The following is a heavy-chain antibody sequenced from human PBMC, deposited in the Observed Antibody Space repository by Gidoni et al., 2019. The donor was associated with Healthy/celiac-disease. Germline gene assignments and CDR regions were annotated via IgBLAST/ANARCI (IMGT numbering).Heavy chain of an antibody. D-gene: IGHD3-10*01. CDR2: IRSKAYGGTT. CDR3: TREGSRGDY. J-gene: IGHJ4*02. CDR1: GFTFGDYA. V-gene: IGHV3-49*03. Sequence: EVQLVESGVGLVQPGRSLRLSCTASGFTFGDYAMSWFRQAPGKGLGWVGFIRSKAYGGTTEYAASVKGRFTISRDDSKSIAYLQMNSLKTEDTAVYYCTREGSRGDYWGQGTLVTVSS.